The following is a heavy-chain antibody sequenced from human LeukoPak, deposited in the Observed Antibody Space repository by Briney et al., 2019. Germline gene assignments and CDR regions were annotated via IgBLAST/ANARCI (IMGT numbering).Heavy chain of an antibody. J-gene: IGHJ4*02. CDR3: ARSHGDYGYFDY. Sequence: QPGGSLRLSCAASGFTFSSYAMHWVRQAPGKGLEGVAVISYDGSNKYYADSVKGRFTISRDNSKNTLYLQMNSLRAEDTAVYYCARSHGDYGYFDYWGQGTLVTVSS. V-gene: IGHV3-30*04. CDR1: GFTFSSYA. CDR2: ISYDGSNK. D-gene: IGHD4-17*01.